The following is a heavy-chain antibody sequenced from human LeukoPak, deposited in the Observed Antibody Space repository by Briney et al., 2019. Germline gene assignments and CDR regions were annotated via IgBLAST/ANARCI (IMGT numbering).Heavy chain of an antibody. CDR2: ISGSGGST. CDR1: GFTFSSYA. CDR3: AKDRGFGEATGWFDP. V-gene: IGHV3-23*01. Sequence: PGGSLRLSCAASGFTFSSYAMSWVRQAPGKGLEWVSAISGSGGSTYYADPVKGRFTISRDNSKNTLYLQMNSLRAEDTAVYYCAKDRGFGEATGWFDPWGQGSLVTLSS. J-gene: IGHJ5*02. D-gene: IGHD3-10*01.